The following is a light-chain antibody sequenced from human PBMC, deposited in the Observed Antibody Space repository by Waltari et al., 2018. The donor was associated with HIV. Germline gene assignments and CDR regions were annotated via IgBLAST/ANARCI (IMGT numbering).Light chain of an antibody. V-gene: IGLV2-14*01. Sequence: QSALTQPASVSGSPGQSITISCTGTSRYVGGYNYVPWYQQHPGKAPKLMIYEVSNRPSGISNRFSGSKSGSTASLTISGLQAEDEADYYCSSYTSSSTLVVFGGGTKLTVL. CDR2: EVS. J-gene: IGLJ2*01. CDR1: SRYVGGYNY. CDR3: SSYTSSSTLVV.